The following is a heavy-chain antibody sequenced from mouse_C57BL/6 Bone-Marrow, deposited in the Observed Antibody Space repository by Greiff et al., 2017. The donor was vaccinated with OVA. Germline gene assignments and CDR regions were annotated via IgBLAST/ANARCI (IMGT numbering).Heavy chain of an antibody. CDR3: APYYYGSRAFDY. CDR1: GFNIKDYY. CDR2: IDPEDGET. V-gene: IGHV14-2*01. J-gene: IGHJ2*01. Sequence: DVQLQESGAELVKPGASVKLSCTASGFNIKDYYMHWVKQRTEQGLEWIGRIDPEDGETKYAPKFQGKATIIADTSSNTAYLQLSSLTSEDTAVYYCAPYYYGSRAFDYWGQGTTLTVSS. D-gene: IGHD1-1*01.